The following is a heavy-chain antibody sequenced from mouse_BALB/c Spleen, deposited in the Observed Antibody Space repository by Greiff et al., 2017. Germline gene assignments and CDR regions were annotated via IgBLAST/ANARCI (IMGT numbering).Heavy chain of an antibody. D-gene: IGHD2-4*01. CDR2: ISSGSSTI. V-gene: IGHV5-17*02. Sequence: EVKLMESGGGLVQPGGSRKLSCAASGFTFSSFGMHWVRQAPEKGLEWVAYISSGSSTIYYADTVKGRFTISRDNPKNTLFLQMTSLRSEDTAMYYCARGNDYYYYAMDYWGQGTSVTVSS. CDR1: GFTFSSFG. J-gene: IGHJ4*01. CDR3: ARGNDYYYYAMDY.